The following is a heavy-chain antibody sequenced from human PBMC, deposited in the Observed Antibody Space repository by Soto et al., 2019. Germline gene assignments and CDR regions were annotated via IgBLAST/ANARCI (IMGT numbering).Heavy chain of an antibody. CDR2: IRSKANSYAT. D-gene: IGHD3-22*01. J-gene: IGHJ6*02. Sequence: LRLSCAASGFTFSGSAMHWVRQASGKGLEWVGRIRSKANSYATAYAASVKGRFTISRDDSKNTAYLQMNSLKTEDTAVYYCTRHGPDSSGYYYGTLYYYGMDVWGQGTTVTVSS. CDR1: GFTFSGSA. CDR3: TRHGPDSSGYYYGTLYYYGMDV. V-gene: IGHV3-73*01.